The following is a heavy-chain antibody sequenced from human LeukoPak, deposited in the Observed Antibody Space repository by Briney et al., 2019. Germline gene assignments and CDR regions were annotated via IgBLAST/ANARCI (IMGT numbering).Heavy chain of an antibody. CDR1: GGSISSSY. J-gene: IGHJ4*02. CDR3: ARQAGGTSGPFDY. Sequence: YPSETLSLTCTVSGGSISSSYCGWLRQPPGKGLEWIGYIYHSESTNYNPSLKSRVTISVDTSKNQFSLKLSSVTAADTAVYYCARQAGGTSGPFDYWAREPWSPSPQ. V-gene: IGHV4-59*08. D-gene: IGHD4-23*01. CDR2: IYHSEST.